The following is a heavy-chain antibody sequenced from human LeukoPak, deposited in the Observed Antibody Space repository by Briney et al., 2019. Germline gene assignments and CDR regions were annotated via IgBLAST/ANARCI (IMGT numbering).Heavy chain of an antibody. CDR2: IYHSGST. CDR3: ALPYCSGGSCYSVGAFDI. J-gene: IGHJ3*02. D-gene: IGHD2-15*01. CDR1: GYSISSGYY. V-gene: IGHV4-38-2*01. Sequence: SETLSLTCAFSGYSISSGYYWGWIRQPPGKGLEWIGSIYHSGSTYYNPSLKSRVTISVDTSKTQFSLKLSSVTAADTAVYYCALPYCSGGSCYSVGAFDIWGQGTMVTVSS.